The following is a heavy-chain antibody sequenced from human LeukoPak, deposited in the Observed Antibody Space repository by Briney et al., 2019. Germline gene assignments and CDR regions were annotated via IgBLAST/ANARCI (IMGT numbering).Heavy chain of an antibody. CDR1: GYTFTSYG. D-gene: IGHD3-3*01. Sequence: ASVKVSCKASGYTFTSYGISWVRQAPGQGLEWMGWISAYNANTNYAQKFQGRVTMTTDTSTSTAYMELRSLRSDDTAVYYCARDYDFWSGYYGYAFDIWGQGTMVTVSS. CDR3: ARDYDFWSGYYGYAFDI. V-gene: IGHV1-18*01. J-gene: IGHJ3*02. CDR2: ISAYNANT.